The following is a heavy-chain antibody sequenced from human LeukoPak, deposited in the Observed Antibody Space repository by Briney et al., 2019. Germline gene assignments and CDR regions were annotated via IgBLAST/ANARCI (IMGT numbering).Heavy chain of an antibody. CDR3: AKDALRYFACLLQYYFDY. D-gene: IGHD3-9*01. Sequence: GGSLRLFCASSVFTHRSYGLHCVRHAPGRGREGGAFIRYDGGNQYYADSVKGRFAISRDNSKNTLYLQMNSLKAEDTAVYYCAKDALRYFACLLQYYFDYWGPGTLVTVSS. J-gene: IGHJ4*02. CDR1: VFTHRSYG. V-gene: IGHV3-30*02. CDR2: IRYDGGNQ.